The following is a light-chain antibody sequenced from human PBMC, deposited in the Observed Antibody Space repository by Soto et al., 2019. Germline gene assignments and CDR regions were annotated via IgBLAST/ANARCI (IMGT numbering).Light chain of an antibody. CDR1: QGIRNE. CDR3: LQHNSYPRT. V-gene: IGKV1-17*01. CDR2: GAS. Sequence: DIQMTQSPSSLSAFVGDRVTITCRASQGIRNELGWYQQKPGKAPKRLIYGASSLQSGVPSRFSGSGSGTEFTLTISSLQPEDFATYYCLQHNSYPRTFGHGTKVEVK. J-gene: IGKJ1*01.